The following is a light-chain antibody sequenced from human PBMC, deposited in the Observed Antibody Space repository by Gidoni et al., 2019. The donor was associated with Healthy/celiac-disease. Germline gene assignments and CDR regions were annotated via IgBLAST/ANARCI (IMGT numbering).Light chain of an antibody. V-gene: IGKV3-11*01. CDR2: DAS. CDR1: QSVSSY. Sequence: DIVLTHSPATLSLSPWERATLSCRASQSVSSYLAWYQQKPGQAPRLLIYDASNRATGSPARFSGSGSGTDFTLTISSLEPEDFAVYYCQQRSNWPGFTFGPGTKVDIK. J-gene: IGKJ3*01. CDR3: QQRSNWPGFT.